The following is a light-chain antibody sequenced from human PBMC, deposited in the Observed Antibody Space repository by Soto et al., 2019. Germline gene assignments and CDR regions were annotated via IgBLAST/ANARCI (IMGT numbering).Light chain of an antibody. Sequence: QSVLTQFPSASGSPGQSVTISCTGTSSDVGAHNYVSWYQQHPGKAPKLMIYDVDKRPSGVPDRFSGSKSGNTASLTVSGLQAEDEADYYCTSYGGSSNLLFGGGTKLTVL. J-gene: IGLJ2*01. CDR2: DVD. CDR1: SSDVGAHNY. CDR3: TSYGGSSNLL. V-gene: IGLV2-8*01.